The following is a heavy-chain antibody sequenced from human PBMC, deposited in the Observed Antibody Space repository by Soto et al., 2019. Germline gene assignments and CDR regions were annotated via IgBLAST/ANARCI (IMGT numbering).Heavy chain of an antibody. CDR1: GDSSSRGGYS. D-gene: IGHD6-6*01. Sequence: QLQLQESGSGLVRPSQTLSLTCAVSGDSSSRGGYSWTWIRQPPGKALEWIGNIYDSGSTSYNPSLKRRVPLPVERYKHQFSLNLTSVTAADTAVYFCARGSSSYYDYGMDVWGQGTTVTVPS. CDR3: ARGSSSYYDYGMDV. J-gene: IGHJ6*02. V-gene: IGHV4-30-2*01. CDR2: IYDSGST.